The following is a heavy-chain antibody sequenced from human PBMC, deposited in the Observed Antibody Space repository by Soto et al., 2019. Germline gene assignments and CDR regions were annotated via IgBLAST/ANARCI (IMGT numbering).Heavy chain of an antibody. CDR1: GFTFSTFW. CDR2: IKQDGSEK. V-gene: IGHV3-7*01. J-gene: IGHJ4*02. Sequence: PGGSLRLSCAVSGFTFSTFWMSWVRQAPGKGLEWVANIKQDGSEKYYVDSVKGRFTISRDNAKNSLYLQMNSLRVEDTAVYYCARSEVWGQGTLVTVSS. CDR3: ARSEV.